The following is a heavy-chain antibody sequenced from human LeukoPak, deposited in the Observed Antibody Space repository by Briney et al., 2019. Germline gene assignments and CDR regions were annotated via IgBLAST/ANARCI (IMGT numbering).Heavy chain of an antibody. Sequence: SETLSLTCTVSGGSISPYYWSWIRQPPGKGLDWIGYIYYSGSTNYNPSLKSRVTISLDTSKNQFSLKLSSVTAADTAVYYCARLDPYYYDSSGFYPFDPWGQGTPVTVSS. CDR3: ARLDPYYYDSSGFYPFDP. CDR2: IYYSGST. V-gene: IGHV4-59*01. J-gene: IGHJ5*02. CDR1: GGSISPYY. D-gene: IGHD3-22*01.